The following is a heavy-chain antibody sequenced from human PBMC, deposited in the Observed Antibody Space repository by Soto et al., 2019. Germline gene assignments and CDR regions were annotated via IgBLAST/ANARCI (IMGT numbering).Heavy chain of an antibody. D-gene: IGHD3-10*01. CDR3: AREKHTRGFIHFDY. V-gene: IGHV3-53*01. Sequence: GGSLRLSCAASGFTVSNNYMSWVRQGPGKGLEWVSTIYRGDSTYYADSVKGRFTISRDNAKNSLYLQMNSLRAEDTAVYYCAREKHTRGFIHFDYWGQGTLVTVSS. CDR2: IYRGDST. CDR1: GFTVSNNY. J-gene: IGHJ4*02.